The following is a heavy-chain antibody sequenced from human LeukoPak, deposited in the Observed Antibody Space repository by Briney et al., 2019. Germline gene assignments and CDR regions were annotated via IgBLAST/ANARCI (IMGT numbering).Heavy chain of an antibody. CDR1: GGSISSGGYY. CDR2: IYYSGST. D-gene: IGHD3-10*01. CDR3: ARARGVRGVIRTFADP. J-gene: IGHJ5*02. Sequence: SETLSLTCTVSGGSISSGGYYWNWIRQHPGKGLEWIGYIYYSGSTYYNPSLKSRVTISVDTSKNQFSLKLSSVTAADTAVYYCARARGVRGVIRTFADPWGQGTLVTVSS. V-gene: IGHV4-31*03.